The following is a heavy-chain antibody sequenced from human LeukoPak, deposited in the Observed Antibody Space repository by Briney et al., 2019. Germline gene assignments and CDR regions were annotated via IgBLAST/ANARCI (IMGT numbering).Heavy chain of an antibody. D-gene: IGHD1-20*01. V-gene: IGHV4-59*01. J-gene: IGHJ4*02. Sequence: KPSETLSLTCTVSGGSISSYYWSWIRQPPGKGLEWIGYIYYSGSTNYNPSLKSRVTISVDTSKNQFSLKLSSVTAADTAVYYCARDRDGITGTTYFDYWGQGTLVTVSS. CDR2: IYYSGST. CDR1: GGSISSYY. CDR3: ARDRDGITGTTYFDY.